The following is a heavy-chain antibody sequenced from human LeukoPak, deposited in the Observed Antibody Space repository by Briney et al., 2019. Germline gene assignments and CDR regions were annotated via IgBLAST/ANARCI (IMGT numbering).Heavy chain of an antibody. J-gene: IGHJ4*02. V-gene: IGHV3-30*03. CDR3: VGLLWFGEYDY. Sequence: GGSLRLSCAASGLTFSSYSMNWVRQAPGKGLEWVAVISYDGSNKYYADSVKGRFTISRDNSKNTLYLQMNSLRAEDTAVYYCVGLLWFGEYDYWGQGTLVTVSS. D-gene: IGHD3-10*01. CDR1: GLTFSSYS. CDR2: ISYDGSNK.